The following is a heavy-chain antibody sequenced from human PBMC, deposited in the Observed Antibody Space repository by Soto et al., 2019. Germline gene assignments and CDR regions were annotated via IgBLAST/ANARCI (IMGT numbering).Heavy chain of an antibody. CDR2: IDWDDNK. V-gene: IGHV2-70*01. CDR3: ARTIGYSGYHYGGSEY. D-gene: IGHD5-12*01. CDR1: GFSLSTSGMC. Sequence: SGHTLVNPTQTLTLTCPFSGFSLSTSGMCVGWIRQPPGKALEWLALIDWDDNKYYSTSLKTRLTISKDTSKNQVVLTMTNMDPVDTAPYYCARTIGYSGYHYGGSEYSGQG. J-gene: IGHJ4*02.